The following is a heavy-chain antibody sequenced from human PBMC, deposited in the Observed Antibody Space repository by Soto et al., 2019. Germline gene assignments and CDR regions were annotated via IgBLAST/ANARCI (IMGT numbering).Heavy chain of an antibody. CDR3: AKDTAPGFYDANGHLDY. CDR1: GISFDDYA. Sequence: VQLVESGGGLVQPGRSRRLSCVVSGISFDDYAMHWVRQVPGKGLEWVSGINWDSGDIGYADSVKGRFTISRDNAKTSLYLQMNSLRTEDTALYYCAKDTAPGFYDANGHLDYWGQGTPVTVSS. J-gene: IGHJ4*02. V-gene: IGHV3-9*01. CDR2: INWDSGDI. D-gene: IGHD2-8*01.